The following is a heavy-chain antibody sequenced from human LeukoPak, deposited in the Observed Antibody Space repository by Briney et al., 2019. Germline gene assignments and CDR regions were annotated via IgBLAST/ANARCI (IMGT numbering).Heavy chain of an antibody. D-gene: IGHD2-15*01. CDR1: GFTSSSYA. J-gene: IGHJ5*02. CDR3: AKDHRVGQLLLLP. Sequence: PGGSLRLSCAASGFTSSSYAMTWVRQAPGMGLEWVSTISGGGGSTYYADSVKGRFTISRDNSKNTLYLQMNNLRAEDTAVYYCAKDHRVGQLLLLPWGQGTLVTVSS. CDR2: ISGGGGST. V-gene: IGHV3-23*01.